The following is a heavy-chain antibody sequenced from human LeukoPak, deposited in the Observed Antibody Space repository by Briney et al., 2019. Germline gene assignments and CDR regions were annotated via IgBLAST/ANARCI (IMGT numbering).Heavy chain of an antibody. D-gene: IGHD3/OR15-3a*01. V-gene: IGHV1-2*02. CDR1: GYSFTGYY. CDR3: ASGLGTCPEIPLDY. J-gene: IGHJ4*02. CDR2: INANSGDT. Sequence: ASVKVSCKASGYSFTGYYIHWVRQPPGQGLEWMGWINANSGDTNYAQELQDRVTMTTDTSASTAYMELRSLRSDDTAVYYCASGLGTCPEIPLDYWGQGTLVAVSS.